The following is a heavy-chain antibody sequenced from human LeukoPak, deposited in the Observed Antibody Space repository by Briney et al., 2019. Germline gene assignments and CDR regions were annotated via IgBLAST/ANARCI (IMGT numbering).Heavy chain of an antibody. CDR1: RFTFSKYA. J-gene: IGHJ4*02. D-gene: IGHD3-10*01. V-gene: IGHV3-23*01. CDR3: AKSISDGGFDY. CDR2: VTGSGAST. Sequence: GGSLRLSCAASRFTFSKYAMSWVRQAPGKGLEWVSTVTGSGASTYYGDSVKGRFTISRDNSKNTLYLQMNSLRAEDTAVYYCAKSISDGGFDYWGQGTLVTVSS.